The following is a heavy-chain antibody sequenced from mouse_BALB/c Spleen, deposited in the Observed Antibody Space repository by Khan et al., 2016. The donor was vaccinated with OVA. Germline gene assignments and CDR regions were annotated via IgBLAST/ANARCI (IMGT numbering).Heavy chain of an antibody. CDR3: ERDGAYCTYAWFAY. D-gene: IGHD1-1*02. J-gene: IGHJ3*01. CDR2: IYPGTGYT. V-gene: IGHV1S132*01. Sequence: VQLQESGAELVRPGASVKLSCTTSGYIITSYWIHWVKQRSGQGLEWIARIYPGTGYTFYTEKFKGKATLTTDTSSSTAYLQLSSLTTEDTAAYTDERDGAYCTYAWFAYWGQGTLVTVSA. CDR1: GYIITSYW.